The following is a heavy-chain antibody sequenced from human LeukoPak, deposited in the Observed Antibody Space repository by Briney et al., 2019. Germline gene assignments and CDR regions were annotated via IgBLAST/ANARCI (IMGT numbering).Heavy chain of an antibody. CDR2: INHSGST. Sequence: SETLSLTCAVYGGPFSGYYWSWIRQPPGKGLEWIGEINHSGSTNYNPSLKSRVTISVDTSKNQFSLKLSSVTAADTAVYYCAGVPRFGYGQHKIDYWGQGTLVTVSS. V-gene: IGHV4-34*01. CDR1: GGPFSGYY. D-gene: IGHD5-18*01. J-gene: IGHJ4*02. CDR3: AGVPRFGYGQHKIDY.